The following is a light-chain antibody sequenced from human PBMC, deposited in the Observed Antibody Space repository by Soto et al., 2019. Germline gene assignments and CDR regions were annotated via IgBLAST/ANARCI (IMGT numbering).Light chain of an antibody. J-gene: IGKJ1*01. V-gene: IGKV1-17*03. Sequence: DIQLTQSPSAMSASVGDRFTITCRASQDISHYLAWFQQKPGKVPKRLIFPVSNLESGVPSRFRGSGSGTEFTLTITSLPPEDFETYYCLQHNSYPWTFGQGTKVDIK. CDR1: QDISHY. CDR2: PVS. CDR3: LQHNSYPWT.